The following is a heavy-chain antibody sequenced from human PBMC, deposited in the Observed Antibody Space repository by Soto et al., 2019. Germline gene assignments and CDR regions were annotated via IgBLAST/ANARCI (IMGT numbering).Heavy chain of an antibody. CDR3: TTDPHSTGTKY. V-gene: IGHV3-15*01. Sequence: KPGGSLRLSCAASGFSFSDAWMTWVRQAPGAGLEWVGHIKSKTDGGTTDYAAPVKGRFTISRDASKTTVYLQMNSLRTEDTAVYYCTTDPHSTGTKYWGQGTLVTVSS. D-gene: IGHD1-1*01. CDR2: IKSKTDGGTT. J-gene: IGHJ4*02. CDR1: GFSFSDAW.